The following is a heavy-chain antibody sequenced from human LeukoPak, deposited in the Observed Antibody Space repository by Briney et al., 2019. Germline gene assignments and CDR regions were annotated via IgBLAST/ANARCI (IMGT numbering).Heavy chain of an antibody. CDR2: IYPGDSDT. V-gene: IGHV5-51*01. J-gene: IGHJ4*02. CDR1: GYSFTSYW. Sequence: GEPLKISCKGSGYSFTSYWIGWVRQLPGKGLEWMGIIYPGDSDTRYSPSFQGQVTISADKSISTAYLQWSSLKASDTAMYYCARHIAYYYDSSGSEFDYWGQGTLVTVSS. CDR3: ARHIAYYYDSSGSEFDY. D-gene: IGHD3-22*01.